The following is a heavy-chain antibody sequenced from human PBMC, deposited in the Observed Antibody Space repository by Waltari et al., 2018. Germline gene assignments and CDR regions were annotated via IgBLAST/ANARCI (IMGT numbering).Heavy chain of an antibody. CDR2: IYHSGST. V-gene: IGHV4-38-2*02. D-gene: IGHD6-13*01. J-gene: IGHJ4*02. CDR3: ARAPSTYSSSWYRVGFDY. CDR1: DFSISSGYY. Sequence: QVRLQESGPGLVKPSETLSLTCSVSDFSISSGYYSAWLRQPPGKGLEWIASIYHSGSTYYNPSLKSRVTIFVDTSKTQFSLKLTSVTAADTAVYFCARAPSTYSSSWYRVGFDYWGQGTLVTVSS.